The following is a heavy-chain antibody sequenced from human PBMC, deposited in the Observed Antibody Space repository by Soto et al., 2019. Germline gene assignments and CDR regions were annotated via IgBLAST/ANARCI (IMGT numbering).Heavy chain of an antibody. CDR2: MFHSGGA. J-gene: IGHJ4*02. CDR3: ATGNVDSMLEY. CDR1: DGSISTYDW. Sequence: SETLSLTCVVSDGSISTYDWWTWVRQPPGKGLEWIGKMFHSGGADYSPSLKSRVTISADSSKNHFSLRLTAVTAADTAVYYCATGNVDSMLEYWGQGTLVTVSS. V-gene: IGHV4-4*02. D-gene: IGHD3-3*01.